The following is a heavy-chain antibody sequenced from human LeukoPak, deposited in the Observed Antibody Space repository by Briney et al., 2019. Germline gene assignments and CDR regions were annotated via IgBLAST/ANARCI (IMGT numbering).Heavy chain of an antibody. V-gene: IGHV3-13*01. CDR2: IGTAGDT. Sequence: PGGSLRLSCAASGFTFSSYDMHWVRQATGKGLESVSAIGTAGDTYYPGSVKGRFTISRENAKNSLYLQMNSLRAGDTAVYYCARALNDYDILTGPFDYWGQGTLVTVSS. CDR1: GFTFSSYD. J-gene: IGHJ4*02. CDR3: ARALNDYDILTGPFDY. D-gene: IGHD3-9*01.